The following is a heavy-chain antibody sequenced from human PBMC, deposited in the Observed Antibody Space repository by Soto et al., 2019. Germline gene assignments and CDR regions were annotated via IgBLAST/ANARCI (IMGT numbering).Heavy chain of an antibody. J-gene: IGHJ6*02. CDR1: GFTFSSYG. Sequence: GGSLSLSCAASGFTFSSYGMHWVRQAPGKGLEWVAVISYDGSNKYYADSVKGRFTISRDNSKNTLYLQMNSLRAEDTAVYYCAKDGAVAASRYYYYGMDVWGQGTTVTVSS. CDR2: ISYDGSNK. D-gene: IGHD6-19*01. CDR3: AKDGAVAASRYYYYGMDV. V-gene: IGHV3-30*18.